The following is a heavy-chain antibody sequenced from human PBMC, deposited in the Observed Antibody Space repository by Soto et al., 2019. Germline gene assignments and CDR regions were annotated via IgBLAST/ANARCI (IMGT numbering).Heavy chain of an antibody. Sequence: SETLSLTCTVSGGSISSGDYYWSWIRQPPGKGLEWIGYIYYNGNTYYNPSLKSRVTISVDRSKNQFSLNLSSVTAADTAVYYCARVDTSMGATCVSYWGQGTLVTVSS. CDR3: ARVDTSMGATCVSY. CDR1: GGSISSGDYY. J-gene: IGHJ4*02. D-gene: IGHD1-26*01. V-gene: IGHV4-30-4*01. CDR2: IYYNGNT.